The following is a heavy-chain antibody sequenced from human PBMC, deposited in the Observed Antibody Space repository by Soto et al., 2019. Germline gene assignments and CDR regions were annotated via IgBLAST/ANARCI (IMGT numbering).Heavy chain of an antibody. V-gene: IGHV4-59*01. Sequence: SETLSLTCTVSCGSISSYYWSWIRQPPGKGLEWIGYIYYSGSTNYNPTLKSRVTISVDTSKNQFSLKLSSVTAADTAVYYCARDGYESGRSSSDDYYYYMDVWGKGTTVTVSS. CDR2: IYYSGST. CDR1: CGSISSYY. D-gene: IGHD6-6*01. J-gene: IGHJ6*03. CDR3: ARDGYESGRSSSDDYYYYMDV.